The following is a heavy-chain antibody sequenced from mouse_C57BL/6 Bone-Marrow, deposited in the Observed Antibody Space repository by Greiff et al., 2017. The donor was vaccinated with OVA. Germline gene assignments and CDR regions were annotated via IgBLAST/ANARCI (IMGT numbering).Heavy chain of an antibody. J-gene: IGHJ3*01. D-gene: IGHD2-3*01. CDR2: IRSKSNNYAT. Sequence: DAGGGLVQPKGSLKLSCAASGFSFNTYAMNWVRQAPGKGLEWVARIRSKSNNYATYYADSVKDRFTISRDDSESMLYLQMNNLKTEDTAMYYCVRHDGPFAYWGQGTLVTVSA. V-gene: IGHV10-1*01. CDR1: GFSFNTYA. CDR3: VRHDGPFAY.